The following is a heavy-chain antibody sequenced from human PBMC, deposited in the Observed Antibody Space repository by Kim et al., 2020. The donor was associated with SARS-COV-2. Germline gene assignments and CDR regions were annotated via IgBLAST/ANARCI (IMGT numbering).Heavy chain of an antibody. CDR3: ARDRSGSYDY. J-gene: IGHJ4*02. Sequence: SYAESVEALFTISRKNAQNTLYLKMNSLGAEDTAVYYCARDRSGSYDYWGQGTLVTVSS. D-gene: IGHD1-26*01. V-gene: IGHV3-53*01.